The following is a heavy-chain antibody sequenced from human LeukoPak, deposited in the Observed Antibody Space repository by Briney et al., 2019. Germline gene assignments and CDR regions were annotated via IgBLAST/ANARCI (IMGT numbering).Heavy chain of an antibody. CDR2: INPKSGCRDT. D-gene: IGHD2-21*01. V-gene: IGHV1-2*02. J-gene: IGHJ4*02. Sequence: ASVKVSFKAHDYTFTDYYIHWVRQAPGQGLEWMGWINPKSGCRDTNYAQKFRGRVTMTTDTSISTAYMELSRLRSDDTAVYFCAKGHYDGDHPHYDGGSVDSWGQGTHITVSS. CDR3: AKGHYDGDHPHYDGGSVDS. CDR1: DYTFTDYY.